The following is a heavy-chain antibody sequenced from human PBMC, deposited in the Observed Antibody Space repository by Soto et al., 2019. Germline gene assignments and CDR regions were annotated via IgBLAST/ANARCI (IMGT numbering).Heavy chain of an antibody. CDR3: ARGFTLLYSGSKADFDY. D-gene: IGHD5-12*01. V-gene: IGHV4-34*01. CDR2: INHSGST. CDR1: GGSFSGYY. Sequence: QVQLQQWGAGLLKPSETLSLTCAVYGGSFSGYYWSWIRQPPGKGLEWIGEINHSGSTNYNPSLKSRVTISVDTSKNQFSLKLSSVTAADTAVYYCARGFTLLYSGSKADFDYWGQGTLVTVSS. J-gene: IGHJ4*02.